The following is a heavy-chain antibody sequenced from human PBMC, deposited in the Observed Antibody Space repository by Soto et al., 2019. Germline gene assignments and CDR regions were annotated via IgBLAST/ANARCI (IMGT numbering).Heavy chain of an antibody. CDR1: GGSVSSGIYY. Sequence: PSETLSLTCTVSGGSVSSGIYYWSWIRQPPGKRLEWIGHIYYSGDTNYSPSLKSRVTISVDTSKNQFSLKLSSVTVADTAVYYFARGGSALQPYYYYGLDVWGQGTTVTVSS. J-gene: IGHJ6*02. D-gene: IGHD4-4*01. V-gene: IGHV4-61*01. CDR2: IYYSGDT. CDR3: ARGGSALQPYYYYGLDV.